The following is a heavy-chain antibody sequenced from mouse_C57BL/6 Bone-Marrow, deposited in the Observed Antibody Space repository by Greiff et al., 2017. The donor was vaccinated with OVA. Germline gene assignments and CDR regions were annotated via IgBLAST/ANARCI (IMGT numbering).Heavy chain of an antibody. CDR2: ISSGGSYH. Sequence: EVKLVESGGDLVKPGGSLKLSCAASGFTFSSYGMSWVRQTPDKRLEWVATISSGGSYHYYPDSVKGRFTISRDNAKNTLYLQMSSLKSEDTAMYYCARQCYYDVDYWGQGTSVTVSS. CDR1: GFTFSSYG. J-gene: IGHJ4*01. V-gene: IGHV5-6*01. CDR3: ARQCYYDVDY.